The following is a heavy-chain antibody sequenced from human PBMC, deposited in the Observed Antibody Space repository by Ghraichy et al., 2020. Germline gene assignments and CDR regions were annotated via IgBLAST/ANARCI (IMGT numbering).Heavy chain of an antibody. CDR2: ISGSGGST. J-gene: IGHJ6*02. CDR1: GFTFSSYA. D-gene: IGHD6-19*01. Sequence: WGSLRLSCAVSGFTFSSYAMSWVRQAPGKGLEWVSAISGSGGSTYYADSVKGRFTISRDNSKNTLYLQMNSLRAEDTAVYYCAKDRFSSGYYYYYGMDVWGQGTTVTVSS. CDR3: AKDRFSSGYYYYYGMDV. V-gene: IGHV3-23*01.